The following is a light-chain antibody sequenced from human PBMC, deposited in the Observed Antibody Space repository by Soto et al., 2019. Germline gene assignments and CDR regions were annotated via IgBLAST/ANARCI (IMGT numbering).Light chain of an antibody. CDR1: QSVSSTY. CDR2: DTS. Sequence: EIVLTQSPGTLSLSPGERATLSCRASQSVSSTYLAWYQQNPGQAPRLLIYDTSGRATGIPDRFSGSGSGTDFTLTIVRLEPEDFSVYYCQQYGNSPLMYTFGQGTKREIK. CDR3: QQYGNSPLMYT. J-gene: IGKJ2*01. V-gene: IGKV3-20*01.